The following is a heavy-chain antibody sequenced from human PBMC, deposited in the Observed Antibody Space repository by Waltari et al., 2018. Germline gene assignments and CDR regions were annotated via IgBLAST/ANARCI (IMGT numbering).Heavy chain of an antibody. CDR3: ATAYVLDAFDI. J-gene: IGHJ3*02. CDR1: GGSISSGSYY. V-gene: IGHV4-61*02. D-gene: IGHD3-16*01. Sequence: QVQLRESGPGLVKPSQTLSLTCTVSGGSISSGSYYWSWIRQPAGKGLVWIGRTNTSGSTNYNPSLKSRVTISVDTSKNQFSLKLSSVTAADTAVYYCATAYVLDAFDIWGQGTMVTVSS. CDR2: TNTSGST.